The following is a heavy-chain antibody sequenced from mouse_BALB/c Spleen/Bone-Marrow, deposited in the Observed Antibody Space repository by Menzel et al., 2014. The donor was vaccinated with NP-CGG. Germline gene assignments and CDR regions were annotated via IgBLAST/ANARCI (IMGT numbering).Heavy chain of an antibody. CDR2: INPGSGGT. CDR3: ARDGDYDEGYAMDY. J-gene: IGHJ4*01. V-gene: IGHV1-54*01. Sequence: QVQLQQSGAELVRPGTSVKVSCKASGYAFTNYLIEWVKQRPGQGLEWIGVINPGSGGTNYNEKFKGKATLTADKSSSTAYMQLSSLTSDDSAVYFCARDGDYDEGYAMDYWGQGTPVTVSS. CDR1: GYAFTNYL. D-gene: IGHD2-4*01.